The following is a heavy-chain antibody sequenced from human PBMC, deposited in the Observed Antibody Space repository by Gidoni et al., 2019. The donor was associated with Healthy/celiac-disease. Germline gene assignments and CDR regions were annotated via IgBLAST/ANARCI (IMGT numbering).Heavy chain of an antibody. CDR3: ARDEDGSGSSGAFDI. Sequence: QVQLVESGGGVVQPGRSLRLSCAASGFTFSSYGMHWVRRAPGKGLEWVAVIWYDGSNKYYADSVKGRFTISRDNSKNTLYLQMNSLRAEDTAVYYCARDEDGSGSSGAFDIWGQGTMVTVSS. CDR2: IWYDGSNK. J-gene: IGHJ3*02. D-gene: IGHD3-10*01. CDR1: GFTFSSYG. V-gene: IGHV3-33*01.